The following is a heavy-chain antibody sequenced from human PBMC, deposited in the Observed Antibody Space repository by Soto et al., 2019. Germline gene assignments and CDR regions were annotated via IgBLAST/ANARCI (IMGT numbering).Heavy chain of an antibody. CDR3: AKALYYYDNSGHLEY. D-gene: IGHD3-22*01. J-gene: IGHJ4*01. CDR1: GFTFSSYG. Sequence: EGSLRLSCAASGFTFSSYGMHWVRQAPGKGLEWVAVISYDGSNKYYADSVKGRFTISRDNSKNTLYLQMNSLRAEDTAVYYCAKALYYYDNSGHLEYWGQGTRVTICS. CDR2: ISYDGSNK. V-gene: IGHV3-30*18.